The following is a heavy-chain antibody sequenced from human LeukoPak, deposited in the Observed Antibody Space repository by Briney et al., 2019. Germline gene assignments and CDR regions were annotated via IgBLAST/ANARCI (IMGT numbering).Heavy chain of an antibody. J-gene: IGHJ5*02. CDR3: ARERYSSGWYIIDP. D-gene: IGHD6-19*01. CDR2: IKQDGSEK. CDR1: GFTFRSYW. Sequence: GGSLRLSCAASGFTFRSYWMSWVRQAPGKGLEWVANIKQDGSEKYYVDSVKGRFTISRDNAKNSLYLQMNSLRAEDTAVYYCARERYSSGWYIIDPWGQGTLVTVSS. V-gene: IGHV3-7*03.